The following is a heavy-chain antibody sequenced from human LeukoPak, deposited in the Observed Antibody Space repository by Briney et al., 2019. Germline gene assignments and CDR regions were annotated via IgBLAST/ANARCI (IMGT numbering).Heavy chain of an antibody. Sequence: TLSLTCTVSGGSISSGSYYWSWIRQPAGKGLEWIGRIYTSGSTNYNPSLKSRVTISVDTSKNQFSLKLSSVTAADTAVYYCARDPMVRGVIDYFDYWGQGTLVTVSS. CDR3: ARDPMVRGVIDYFDY. V-gene: IGHV4-61*02. D-gene: IGHD3-10*01. CDR1: GGSISSGSYY. J-gene: IGHJ4*02. CDR2: IYTSGST.